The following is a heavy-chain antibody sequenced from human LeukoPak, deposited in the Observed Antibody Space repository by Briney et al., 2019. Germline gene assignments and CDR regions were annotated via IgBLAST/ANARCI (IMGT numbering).Heavy chain of an antibody. CDR3: ANLHPGYCSGGSCYSFDWFDP. Sequence: SVKVSCKASGGTFSSYAISWVRQAPGQRLEWMGRIIPIFGPANYAQKFQGRVTITTDESTSTAYMELSSLRSEDTGVYYCANLHPGYCSGGSCYSFDWFDPWGQGTLVTVSS. CDR1: GGTFSSYA. D-gene: IGHD2-15*01. CDR2: IIPIFGPA. V-gene: IGHV1-69*05. J-gene: IGHJ5*02.